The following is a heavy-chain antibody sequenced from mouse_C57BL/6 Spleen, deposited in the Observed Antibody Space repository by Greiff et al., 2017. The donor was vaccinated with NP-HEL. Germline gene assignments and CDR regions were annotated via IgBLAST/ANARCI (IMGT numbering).Heavy chain of an antibody. CDR3: ARRQLRLRGFAY. CDR2: INPNNGGT. V-gene: IGHV1-26*01. D-gene: IGHD3-2*02. J-gene: IGHJ3*01. CDR1: GYTFTDYY. Sequence: VQLQQSGPELVKPGASVKISCKASGYTFTDYYMNWVKQSHGKSLEWIGDINPNNGGTSYNQKFKGKATLTVDKSSSTAYMELRSLTSEDSAVDYCARRQLRLRGFAYWGQGTLVTVSA.